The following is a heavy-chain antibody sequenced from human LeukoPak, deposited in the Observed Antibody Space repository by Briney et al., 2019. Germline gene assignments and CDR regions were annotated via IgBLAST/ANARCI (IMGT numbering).Heavy chain of an antibody. J-gene: IGHJ5*02. CDR3: AKDRRFGEVLPNWFDP. D-gene: IGHD3-10*01. Sequence: GGSLRLSCAASGFTFSGYAMSWVRQAPGKGLEWVSAISGSGGSTYSADSVKGRCTISRDNSKYTLYLQMNSLRAEDTAVDYCAKDRRFGEVLPNWFDPWGQGTLVTVSS. CDR1: GFTFSGYA. CDR2: ISGSGGST. V-gene: IGHV3-23*01.